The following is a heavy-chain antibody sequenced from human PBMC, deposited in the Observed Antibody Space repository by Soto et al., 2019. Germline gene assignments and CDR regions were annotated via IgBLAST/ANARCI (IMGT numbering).Heavy chain of an antibody. D-gene: IGHD2-21*02. CDR2: IIPIFGTA. Sequence: QVQLVQSGAEVKKPGSSVKVSCKASGGTFSSYAISWVRQAPGQGLEWMGGIIPIFGTANYAQKFQGRVTSTADESTSTAYRELSSVTADNTAVYYCARGGPLWGGYCYTNSSDPWGQGTLVTVSS. CDR1: GGTFSSYA. CDR3: ARGGPLWGGYCYTNSSDP. V-gene: IGHV1-69*12. J-gene: IGHJ5*02.